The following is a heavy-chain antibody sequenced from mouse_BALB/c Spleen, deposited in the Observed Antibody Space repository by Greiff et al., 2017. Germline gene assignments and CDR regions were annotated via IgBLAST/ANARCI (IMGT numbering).Heavy chain of an antibody. CDR1: GFSLTSYG. CDR3: ARNGHYYGSSYNYFDY. Sequence: VKLVESGPGLVQPSQSLSITCTVSGFSLTSYGVHWVRQSPGKGLEWLGVIWSGGSTDYNAAFISGLSISKDNSKSQVFFKMNSLQADDTAIYYCARNGHYYGSSYNYFDYWGQGTTLTVSS. V-gene: IGHV2-4-1*01. J-gene: IGHJ2*01. D-gene: IGHD1-1*01. CDR2: IWSGGST.